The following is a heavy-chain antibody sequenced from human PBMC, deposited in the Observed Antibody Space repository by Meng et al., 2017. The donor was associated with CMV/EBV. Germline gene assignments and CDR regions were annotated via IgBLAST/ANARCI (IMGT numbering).Heavy chain of an antibody. CDR3: ARSDPRGSGDY. J-gene: IGHJ4*02. V-gene: IGHV4-34*01. CDR2: INHSRST. Sequence: SLTCAFYGGAFSGDYWSWIRQPPGKGLEWIGEINHSRSTNYNPSLKSRVTISVDTSKNQFSLKLSSVTAADTAVYYCARSDPRGSGDYWGQGTLVTVSS. CDR1: GGAFSGDY. D-gene: IGHD2-15*01.